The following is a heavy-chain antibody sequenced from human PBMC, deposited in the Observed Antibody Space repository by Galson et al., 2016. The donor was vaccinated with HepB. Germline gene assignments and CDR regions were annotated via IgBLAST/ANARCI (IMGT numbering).Heavy chain of an antibody. CDR3: ATVGLLLFRDFYYFDY. CDR2: ISYDGRNK. Sequence: SLRLSCAASGFTFRTYGMHWVRQAPGKGLEWVAVISYDGRNKYYADSVKGRFTISRDNSKNTLYLQMNSLRPEDTAVYYCATVGLLLFRDFYYFDYWGQGTLVTVSS. D-gene: IGHD3-10*01. V-gene: IGHV3-30*03. J-gene: IGHJ4*02. CDR1: GFTFRTYG.